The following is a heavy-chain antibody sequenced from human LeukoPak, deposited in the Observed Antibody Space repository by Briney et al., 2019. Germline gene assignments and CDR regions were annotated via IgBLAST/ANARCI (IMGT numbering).Heavy chain of an antibody. D-gene: IGHD3-22*01. V-gene: IGHV3-11*01. Sequence: PGGSLRLSCAASGVTFSDYYMSWIRQAPGKGLEWVSYISSSGSTIYYADSVKGRFTISRDNAKNSLYLQMNSLKTEDTAVYYCTTDAMYYYDSSGYPIDYWGQGTLVTVSS. CDR3: TTDAMYYYDSSGYPIDY. CDR2: ISSSGSTI. J-gene: IGHJ4*02. CDR1: GVTFSDYY.